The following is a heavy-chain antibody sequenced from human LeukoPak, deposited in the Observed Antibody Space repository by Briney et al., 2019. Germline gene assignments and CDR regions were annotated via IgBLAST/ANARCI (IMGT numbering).Heavy chain of an antibody. CDR1: GFTFSSYA. CDR2: ISGSGGST. J-gene: IGHJ1*01. V-gene: IGHV3-23*01. CDR3: AKGLTGYSSSWYFQH. D-gene: IGHD6-13*01. Sequence: GGSLRLSCAASGFTFSSYAMSWVRQAPGKGLEWVSAISGSGGSTYYADSVKGRFTISRDNSKNTLYLQINSLRAEDTAVYYCAKGLTGYSSSWYFQHWGQGTLVTVSS.